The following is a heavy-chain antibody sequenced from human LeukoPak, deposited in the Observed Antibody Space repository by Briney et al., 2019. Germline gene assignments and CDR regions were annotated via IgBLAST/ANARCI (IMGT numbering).Heavy chain of an antibody. CDR2: FDPEDGET. CDR1: GYTLTELS. J-gene: IGHJ4*02. V-gene: IGHV1-24*01. Sequence: ASVKVSCKVSGYTLTELSMHWVRQAPGKGLEWMGGFDPEDGETIYAQKFQGRVTMTEDTYTDTAYMELSSLRSGDTAVYYCASNFRNYGGFDYWGQGTLVTVSS. D-gene: IGHD1-7*01. CDR3: ASNFRNYGGFDY.